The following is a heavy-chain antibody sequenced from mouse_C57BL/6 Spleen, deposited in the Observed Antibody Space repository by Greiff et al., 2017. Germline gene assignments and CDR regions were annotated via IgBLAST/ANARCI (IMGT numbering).Heavy chain of an antibody. CDR1: GFSLTSYA. V-gene: IGHV2-9-1*01. J-gene: IGHJ4*01. Sequence: QVQLKQSGPGLVAPSQSLSITCTVSGFSLTSYAISWVRQPPGQGLEWLGVIWTGGGKNYNSALKSRLSISKDNSKSPVFLKMNSLQTDDTARYYCARNGLYDSSEYAMDYWGQGTSVTVSS. CDR2: IWTGGGK. D-gene: IGHD1-1*01. CDR3: ARNGLYDSSEYAMDY.